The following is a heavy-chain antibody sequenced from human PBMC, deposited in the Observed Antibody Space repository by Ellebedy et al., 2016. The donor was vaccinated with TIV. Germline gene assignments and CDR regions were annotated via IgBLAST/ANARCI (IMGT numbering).Heavy chain of an antibody. CDR1: EFTFSAYG. Sequence: GGSLRLSXAASEFTFSAYGMNWVRQAPGKGLEWVAVIWHDGSKKYYADSVKGRFTASRDNSKNTLYLQMSSLRAEDTAVYYCARDPWLAYYFDYWGQGTLVTVSS. J-gene: IGHJ4*02. D-gene: IGHD6-19*01. CDR3: ARDPWLAYYFDY. CDR2: IWHDGSKK. V-gene: IGHV3-33*01.